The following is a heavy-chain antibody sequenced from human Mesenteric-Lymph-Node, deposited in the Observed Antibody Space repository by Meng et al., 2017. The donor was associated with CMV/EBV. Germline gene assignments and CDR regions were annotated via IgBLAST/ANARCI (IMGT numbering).Heavy chain of an antibody. Sequence: GESLKISCAASGFTYSSYGMHWVRQAPGKGLEWVAFIRYDGYNKYYADSVKGRLTISRDNSKNTLYLQMNSLRAEDTAVYYCAKDDCDITNCWQFYALDVWGQGTTVTVSS. CDR1: GFTYSSYG. V-gene: IGHV3-30*02. J-gene: IGHJ6*02. CDR3: AKDDCDITNCWQFYALDV. CDR2: IRYDGYNK. D-gene: IGHD2-2*01.